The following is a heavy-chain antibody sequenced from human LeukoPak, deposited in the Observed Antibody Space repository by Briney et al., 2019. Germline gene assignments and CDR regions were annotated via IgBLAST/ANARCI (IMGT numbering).Heavy chain of an antibody. J-gene: IGHJ4*02. D-gene: IGHD5-12*01. CDR3: AKGHSAYGTGFDY. Sequence: GGSLRLSCAASGFTFSNYGLHWVRQAPGRGLECVSVISGGGDRTYYAETVRGRFTISRDNSKDTLYLQMSSLRADDTAIYYCAKGHSAYGTGFDYWGQGTLVTVSS. V-gene: IGHV3-23*01. CDR1: GFTFSNYG. CDR2: ISGGGDRT.